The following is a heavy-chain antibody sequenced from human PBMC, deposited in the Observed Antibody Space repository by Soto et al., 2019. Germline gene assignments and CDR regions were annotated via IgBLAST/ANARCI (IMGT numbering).Heavy chain of an antibody. CDR1: GLTFKTYS. D-gene: IGHD6-19*01. CDR2: VTSSGSTM. Sequence: EVQLVESGGGLVQPGGSLRLSCAVSGLTFKTYSMNWVRQAPGKGLEWISFVTSSGSTMYYADSVKGRSAISRDNAKNSLYLQMNSLREEDTAVYFCARDTYNTGYINWGQGTLVTVSS. J-gene: IGHJ4*02. V-gene: IGHV3-48*02. CDR3: ARDTYNTGYIN.